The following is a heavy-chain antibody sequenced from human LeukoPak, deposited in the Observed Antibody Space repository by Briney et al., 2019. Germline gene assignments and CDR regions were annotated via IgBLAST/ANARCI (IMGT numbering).Heavy chain of an antibody. V-gene: IGHV3-21*01. D-gene: IGHD1-26*01. Sequence: GGSLRLSCAASGFTFSSYSMSWVRQAPGKGLEWVSSISSSSSYIYYADSVKGRFTISRDNAKNSLYLQMNSLRAEDTAVYYCARAKGGSYRFSDYWGQGTLVTVSS. J-gene: IGHJ4*02. CDR3: ARAKGGSYRFSDY. CDR2: ISSSSSYI. CDR1: GFTFSSYS.